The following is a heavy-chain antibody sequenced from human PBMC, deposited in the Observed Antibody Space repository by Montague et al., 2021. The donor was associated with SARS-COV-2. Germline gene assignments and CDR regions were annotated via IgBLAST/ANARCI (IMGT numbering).Heavy chain of an antibody. J-gene: IGHJ6*02. D-gene: IGHD5-18*01. CDR1: GFTFSSYS. V-gene: IGHV3-48*02. CDR2: ISSSSSTI. Sequence: SLRLSCAASGFTFSSYSMNWFRHAPGKGLEWVAYISSSSSTIYCSDSVKGLFTISRDNAKNSLYLQMNSLRDEDTAVYYCARDLGLVPAMVYYYYYGMDVWGQGTSFTVS. CDR3: ARDLGLVPAMVYYYYYGMDV.